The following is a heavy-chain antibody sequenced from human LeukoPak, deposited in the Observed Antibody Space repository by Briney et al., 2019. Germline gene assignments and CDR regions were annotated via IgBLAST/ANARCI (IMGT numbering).Heavy chain of an antibody. V-gene: IGHV3-23*01. CDR3: AKGSASGSYFGTRY. CDR1: GFTFSSYA. D-gene: IGHD1-26*01. CDR2: ISGSGGST. J-gene: IGHJ4*02. Sequence: GGSLRLSCAASGFTFSSYAMSWVRQAPGKGLEWVSAISGSGGSTYYADSVKGRFTISRDNSKNTLYLQMNSLRAEDTAVYYCAKGSASGSYFGTRYWGQGTLVTVSS.